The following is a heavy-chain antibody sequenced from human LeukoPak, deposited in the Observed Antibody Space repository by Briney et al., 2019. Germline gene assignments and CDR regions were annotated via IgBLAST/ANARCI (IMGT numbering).Heavy chain of an antibody. V-gene: IGHV1-8*01. CDR1: GYTFTSYD. CDR2: LSPNSGQT. CDR3: ARGSDDSCGYDALDI. D-gene: IGHD3-22*01. Sequence: ASVKVSCKASGYTFTSYDIHWVRQATGQGLEWMGWLSPNSGQTGYTQKFKGRVTMTRSTSIGTAYMELSSLRFEDTAVYYCARGSDDSCGYDALDIWGRGTMVTVSP. J-gene: IGHJ3*02.